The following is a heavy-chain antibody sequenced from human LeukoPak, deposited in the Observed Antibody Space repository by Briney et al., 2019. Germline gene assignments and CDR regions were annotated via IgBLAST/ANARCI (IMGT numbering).Heavy chain of an antibody. V-gene: IGHV1-46*01. CDR1: GYTFTSYY. J-gene: IGHJ4*02. D-gene: IGHD3-10*01. Sequence: ASVKVSCKASGYTFTSYYMHWVRQAPGQGLEWMGIINPSGGSTSYAQKFQGRVTMTRDTSTSTVYMELSSLRSEDTAVYYCARSRLLWFGELCYFDYWGQGTLVTVSS. CDR2: INPSGGST. CDR3: ARSRLLWFGELCYFDY.